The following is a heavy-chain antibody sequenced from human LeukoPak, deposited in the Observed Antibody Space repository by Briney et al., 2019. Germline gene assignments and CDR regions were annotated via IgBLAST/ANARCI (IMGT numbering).Heavy chain of an antibody. CDR2: ISGSGGST. CDR1: GFTFSSYA. Sequence: GGSLRLSCAASGFTFSSYAMSWVRQAPGKGLEWVSAISGSGGSTYYADSVKGRFTISRDNSKNTLYLQMNSLRAEDTAVYYCTGCGRIRCSLDSIDFWGQGTLVTVSS. CDR3: TGCGRIRCSLDSIDF. J-gene: IGHJ4*02. D-gene: IGHD1-26*01. V-gene: IGHV3-23*01.